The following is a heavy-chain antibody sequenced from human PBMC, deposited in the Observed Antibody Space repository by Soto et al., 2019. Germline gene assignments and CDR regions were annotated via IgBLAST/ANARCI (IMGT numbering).Heavy chain of an antibody. CDR3: ARVGDGTVTTFDY. Sequence: SETLSLTCAVYGGSFSYYWSWIRQPPGKGLEWIGEINRRGSTNYNPSLKSRVTISVDTSKNQFSLKLNSVTAADTAVYYCARVGDGTVTTFDYWGQGTLVTVSS. J-gene: IGHJ4*02. CDR1: GGSFSYY. V-gene: IGHV4-34*01. D-gene: IGHD4-17*01. CDR2: INRRGST.